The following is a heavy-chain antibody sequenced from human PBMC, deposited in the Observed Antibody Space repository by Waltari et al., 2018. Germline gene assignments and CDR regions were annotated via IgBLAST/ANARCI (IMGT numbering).Heavy chain of an antibody. D-gene: IGHD2-2*01. CDR1: GFAFSSYA. Sequence: QVQVVESGGGVVQAGRSLRVSCAGSGFAFSSYAMHWVRQAPGKGLEGVGVISNDGINKYYGDSVKGRFTITRDNSRKMLYLKMNSMRVEDTAVYYCARGYCNRTSCTVGLGHWGQGTLVTVSS. CDR3: ARGYCNRTSCTVGLGH. CDR2: ISNDGINK. V-gene: IGHV3-30*03. J-gene: IGHJ5*02.